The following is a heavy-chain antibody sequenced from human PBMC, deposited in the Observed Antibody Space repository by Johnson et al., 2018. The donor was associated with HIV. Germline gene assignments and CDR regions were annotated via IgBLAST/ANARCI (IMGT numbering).Heavy chain of an antibody. Sequence: VQLVESGGDLIQPGGSLRLSCAASGFTFDDYAMHWVRQAPGKGLEWVSGISWNSGSIGYADSVKGRFTISRDNAKNSLYLQRNSLRAEDTALYYCAKVHSSSSLNGAFDIWGQGTMVTVSS. CDR2: ISWNSGSI. V-gene: IGHV3-9*01. CDR1: GFTFDDYA. J-gene: IGHJ3*02. D-gene: IGHD6-6*01. CDR3: AKVHSSSSLNGAFDI.